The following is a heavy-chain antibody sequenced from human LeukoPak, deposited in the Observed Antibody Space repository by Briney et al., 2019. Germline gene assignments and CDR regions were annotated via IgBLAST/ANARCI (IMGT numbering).Heavy chain of an antibody. CDR1: GFTLSSYA. CDR2: ISGSGGST. V-gene: IGHV3-23*01. CDR3: AKVLGIQLWLDAFDI. J-gene: IGHJ3*02. D-gene: IGHD5-18*01. Sequence: GGSLRLSCAASGFTLSSYAMSWVRQAPGKGLEWVLAISGSGGSTYYADSVKGRFTISRDNSKNTLYLQMNSLRAEDTAVYYCAKVLGIQLWLDAFDIWGQGTMVTVSS.